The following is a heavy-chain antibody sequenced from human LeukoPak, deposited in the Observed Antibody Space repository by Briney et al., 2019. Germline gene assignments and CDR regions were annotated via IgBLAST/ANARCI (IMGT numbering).Heavy chain of an antibody. V-gene: IGHV1-8*01. CDR3: ARDEVVAAHNYFGMVV. D-gene: IGHD2-15*01. Sequence: ASVKVSCKASGYTFTSYDVNWVRQATGQGLEWMGWMNPNSGNTGLAQKFQGRVTLTRDTSLSTAYMELSNLRSDDTAVYYCARDEVVAAHNYFGMVVWGQGTTVSVSS. CDR1: GYTFTSYD. CDR2: MNPNSGNT. J-gene: IGHJ6*02.